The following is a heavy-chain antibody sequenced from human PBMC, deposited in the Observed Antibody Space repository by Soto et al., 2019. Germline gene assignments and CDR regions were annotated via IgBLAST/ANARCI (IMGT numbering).Heavy chain of an antibody. CDR1: GGTFSSYA. D-gene: IGHD3-22*01. V-gene: IGHV1-69*01. J-gene: IGHJ6*02. CDR3: ATLPLPYYYDSSPNGMDV. Sequence: QVQLVQSGAEVKKPGSSVKVSCKASGGTFSSYAISWVRQAPGQGLEWMGGIIPIFGTANYAQKFQGRVTITADESTSTAYMDLSSLRSEDTAVYYCATLPLPYYYDSSPNGMDVWGQGTTVTVSS. CDR2: IIPIFGTA.